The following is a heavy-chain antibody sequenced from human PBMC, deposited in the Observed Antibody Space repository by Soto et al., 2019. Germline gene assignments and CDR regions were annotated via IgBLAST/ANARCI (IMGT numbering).Heavy chain of an antibody. J-gene: IGHJ6*03. V-gene: IGHV3-11*01. CDR2: ISSSGSTI. D-gene: IGHD2-2*01. Sequence: QVQLVESGGGLVKPGGSLRLSCAASGFTFSDYYMSWIRQAPGKGLEWVSYISSSGSTIYYADSVKGRFTISRDNAKNSLYLQMNSLRAEDTAVYYCARVAVVPAAIVQGLWYYMDVWGKGTTVTVSS. CDR3: ARVAVVPAAIVQGLWYYMDV. CDR1: GFTFSDYY.